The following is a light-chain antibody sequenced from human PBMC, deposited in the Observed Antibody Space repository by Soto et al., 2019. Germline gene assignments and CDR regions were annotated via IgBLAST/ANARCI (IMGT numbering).Light chain of an antibody. CDR3: QQSYSTPPYT. J-gene: IGKJ2*01. CDR1: QSISSY. V-gene: IGKV1-39*01. CDR2: AAS. Sequence: DIQMTQSPSSLSASVGDRVTLTCRASQSISSYLNWYQQKPGKAPQLLIYAASSLQSGVPSRFSGSGSGTDFTLTIISLQPEDFATYYCQQSYSTPPYTFGQGTKLEIK.